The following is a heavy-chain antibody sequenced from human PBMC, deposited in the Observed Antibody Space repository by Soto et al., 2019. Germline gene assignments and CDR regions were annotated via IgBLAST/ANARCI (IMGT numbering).Heavy chain of an antibody. Sequence: QVQLVESGGGVVQPGRFLRLSCAASGFTFSTSGMHWVRQGPGKGLEWVAYIPHDGSFKSYAYSVKGRITISRDNSKNTLLLLGNLLRAEDTAVYYCAKELGYSSESGSGDQVDCSRQAPLVTVSS. CDR2: IPHDGSFK. J-gene: IGHJ4*02. CDR3: AKELGYSSESGSGDQVDC. V-gene: IGHV3-30*18. CDR1: GFTFSTSG. D-gene: IGHD2-15*01.